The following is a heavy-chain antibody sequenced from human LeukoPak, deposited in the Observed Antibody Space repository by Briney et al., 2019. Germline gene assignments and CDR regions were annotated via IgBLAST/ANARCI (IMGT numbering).Heavy chain of an antibody. Sequence: GRSLRLSCAASGFTFSSYAMHCLRQAPGKGLEWVAVISYDGSNKYYADSVKGQFTISRDNPKNTLYLQMNSLRAEDTAVYYCARDSRGRGYCSSTSGLTYNWFDPWGQGTLVTVSS. CDR2: ISYDGSNK. V-gene: IGHV3-30*01. CDR1: GFTFSSYA. CDR3: ARDSRGRGYCSSTSGLTYNWFDP. D-gene: IGHD2-2*01. J-gene: IGHJ5*02.